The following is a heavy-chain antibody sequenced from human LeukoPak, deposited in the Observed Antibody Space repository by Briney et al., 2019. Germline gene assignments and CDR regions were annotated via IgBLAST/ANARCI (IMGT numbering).Heavy chain of an antibody. Sequence: PSETLSLTCTVSGGSISSYYWSWIRQPAGKGLEWIGRIYTSGSTNYNPPLKSRVTMSVDTSKNQFSLKLSSVTAADTAVYYCARGSSSSGWYSLGYYYYMDVWGKGTTVTVSS. V-gene: IGHV4-4*07. J-gene: IGHJ6*03. CDR1: GGSISSYY. CDR2: IYTSGST. CDR3: ARGSSSSGWYSLGYYYYMDV. D-gene: IGHD6-19*01.